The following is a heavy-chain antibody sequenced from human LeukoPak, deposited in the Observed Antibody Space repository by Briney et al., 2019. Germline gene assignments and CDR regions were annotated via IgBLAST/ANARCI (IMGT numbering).Heavy chain of an antibody. V-gene: IGHV3-23*01. D-gene: IGHD6-19*01. Sequence: GGSLRLSCAASGFTFSSYAMSWVRQAPGKGLEWVSAISGSCGSTYYADSVKGRFSISRDNSKPPLSLQMNSLRAEDTAVYYCASPGTAVAGPDYWGQGTLVTVSS. CDR3: ASPGTAVAGPDY. J-gene: IGHJ4*02. CDR2: ISGSCGST. CDR1: GFTFSSYA.